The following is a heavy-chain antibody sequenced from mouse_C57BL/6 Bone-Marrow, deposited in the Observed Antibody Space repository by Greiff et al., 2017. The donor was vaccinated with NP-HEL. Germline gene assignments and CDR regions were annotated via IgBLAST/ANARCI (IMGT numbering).Heavy chain of an antibody. V-gene: IGHV14-1*01. J-gene: IGHJ1*03. CDR3: TTKSSSYLWYFDV. D-gene: IGHD1-1*01. CDR1: GFNIKDYY. CDR2: IDPEDGDT. Sequence: EVQLQQSGAELVRPGASVKLSCTASGFNIKDYYMHWVKQRPEQGLEWIGRIDPEDGDTEYAPKFQGKATMTADTSSNTAYLQLSSLTSEDTAVYYCTTKSSSYLWYFDVWGTGTTVTVSS.